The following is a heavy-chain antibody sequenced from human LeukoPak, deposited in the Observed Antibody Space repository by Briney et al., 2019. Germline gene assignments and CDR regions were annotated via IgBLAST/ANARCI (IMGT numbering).Heavy chain of an antibody. J-gene: IGHJ4*02. V-gene: IGHV3-30*18. CDR1: GFSFSDYG. CDR2: ISFDGSNK. D-gene: IGHD4-11*01. Sequence: PGRSLRLSCAASGFSFSDYGIYWVRQAPGKGLEWVAVISFDGSNKYYADSVKGRFTISRDNSKTTLSLQMNSLRVEDTAVYYCAKDGAYINYQYYFDSWGRGTLVTVSS. CDR3: AKDGAYINYQYYFDS.